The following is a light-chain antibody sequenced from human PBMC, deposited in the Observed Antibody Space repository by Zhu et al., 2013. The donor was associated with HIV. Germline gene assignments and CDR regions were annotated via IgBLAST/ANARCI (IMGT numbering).Light chain of an antibody. Sequence: QSALTQPASVSGSPGQSVTISCTGTSIDIGVYNYVSWYQHLPGKAPQLIMYEVTNRPSGISHRFSGSKSGNTASLTISGLQAEDEADYYCTSHTNSVNYLIFGGGTKLAVL. J-gene: IGLJ2*01. CDR2: EVT. CDR1: SIDIGVYNY. V-gene: IGLV2-14*01. CDR3: TSHTNSVNYLI.